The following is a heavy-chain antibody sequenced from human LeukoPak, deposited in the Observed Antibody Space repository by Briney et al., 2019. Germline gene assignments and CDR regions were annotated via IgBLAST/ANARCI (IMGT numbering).Heavy chain of an antibody. CDR2: ISSSSSYI. CDR1: GFTFSSYS. J-gene: IGHJ3*02. V-gene: IGHV3-21*01. Sequence: NPGGSLRLSCAASGFTFSSYSMNWVRQAPGKGLEWVSSISSSSSYIYYADSVKGRFTIPRDNAKNSLYLQMNSLRAEDTAVYYCARDRLGNDAFDIWGQGTMVTVSS. D-gene: IGHD6-19*01. CDR3: ARDRLGNDAFDI.